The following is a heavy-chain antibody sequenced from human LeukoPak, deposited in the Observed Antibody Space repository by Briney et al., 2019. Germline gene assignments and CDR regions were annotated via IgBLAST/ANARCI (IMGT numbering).Heavy chain of an antibody. CDR1: GGSFSGYY. J-gene: IGHJ6*04. CDR3: ARGHRYFDWLFEKRNGAVDV. CDR2: INHSGST. V-gene: IGHV4-34*01. Sequence: SETLSLTCAVYGGSFSGYYWSWIRQPPGKGLEWIGEINHSGSTNYNPSLKSRVTISVDTSKNQFSLKLSSVTAADTAVYYCARGHRYFDWLFEKRNGAVDVWGKGTTVTVSS. D-gene: IGHD3-9*01.